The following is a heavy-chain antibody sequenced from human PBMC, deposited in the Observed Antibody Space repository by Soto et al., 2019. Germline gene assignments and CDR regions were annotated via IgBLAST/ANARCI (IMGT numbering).Heavy chain of an antibody. CDR2: ISYDGSNK. D-gene: IGHD3-10*01. CDR1: GFTFSSYG. J-gene: IGHJ4*02. V-gene: IGHV3-30*18. Sequence: GGSLRLSCAASGFTFSSYGMHWVRKAPGKGLEWVAVISYDGSNKYYADSVKGRFTISRDNSKNTLYLQMNSLRAEDTAVYYCAKDKFGHADTFDYWGQGTLVTVSS. CDR3: AKDKFGHADTFDY.